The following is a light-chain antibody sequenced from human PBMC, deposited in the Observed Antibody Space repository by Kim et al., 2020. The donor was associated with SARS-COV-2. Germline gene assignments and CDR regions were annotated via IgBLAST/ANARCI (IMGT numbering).Light chain of an antibody. J-gene: IGLJ1*01. CDR2: AVT. Sequence: QSALTQPRSVSGSPGQSVTISCTGTSNDVEGYNFVSWYQHHPGEAPKLMIYAVTNRPSGVPDRFSGSKSGNTASLTISGLQPEDEADYFCCSYAGNYNYVFGSGTKVTVL. CDR3: CSYAGNYNYV. CDR1: SNDVEGYNF. V-gene: IGLV2-11*01.